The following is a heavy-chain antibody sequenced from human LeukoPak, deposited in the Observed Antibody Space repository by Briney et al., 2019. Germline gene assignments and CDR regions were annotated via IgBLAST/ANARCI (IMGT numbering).Heavy chain of an antibody. CDR1: GFTFSSYS. J-gene: IGHJ4*02. CDR3: AKDLSPGVY. CDR2: ISGRDGST. V-gene: IGHV3-23*01. Sequence: GGSLRLSCAASGFTFSSYSMSWVRQAPGKGLEWVSAISGRDGSTYYADSVKGRFTISRDNSKNTLYLQMSSLRAEDTAVYYCAKDLSPGVYWGQGTLVTVSS. D-gene: IGHD2-8*01.